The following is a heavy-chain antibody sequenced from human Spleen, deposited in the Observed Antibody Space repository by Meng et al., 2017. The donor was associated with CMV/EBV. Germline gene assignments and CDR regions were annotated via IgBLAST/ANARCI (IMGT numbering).Heavy chain of an antibody. CDR2: INPSSGGT. Sequence: KVSCKASGYTFTDYYIHWVRQAPGQGLEWMGWINPSSGGTNYAQKFQGRVTMTRDTSITTAYMELSSLRSDDTAVYYCARVGGNGRWGQGTLVTVSS. CDR3: ARVGGNGR. CDR1: GYTFTDYY. J-gene: IGHJ4*02. V-gene: IGHV1-2*02. D-gene: IGHD3-16*01.